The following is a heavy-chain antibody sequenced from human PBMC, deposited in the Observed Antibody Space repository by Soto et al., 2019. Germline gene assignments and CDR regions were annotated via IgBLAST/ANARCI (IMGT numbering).Heavy chain of an antibody. CDR3: ATRHXGWFDPDRLYYYSGLDV. CDR1: GVTSKKRG. D-gene: IGHD2-15*01. J-gene: IGHJ6*02. V-gene: IGHV3-23*01. CDR2: IGTSDETT. Sequence: WGSLRLSCAVSGVTSKKRGMSWIRQAPGKGLEWVSTIGTSDETTYNAASVKGRFSISRDTSTNTLYLQLDSLTVEDTATYYCATRHXGWFDPDRLYYYSGLDVWGQGTAVTVSS.